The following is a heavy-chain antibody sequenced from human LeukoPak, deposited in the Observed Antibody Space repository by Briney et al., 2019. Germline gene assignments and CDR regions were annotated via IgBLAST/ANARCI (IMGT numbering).Heavy chain of an antibody. CDR1: GFTFSSYS. CDR3: ARTYCSGGSCYSNIDY. D-gene: IGHD2-15*01. J-gene: IGHJ4*02. Sequence: GGSLRLSCAASGFTFSSYSMNWVRQAPGKGLEWVSSISSSSSYIYYADSVKGRFTISRDNAKNSLYLQMNSLRAGDRAVYYWARTYCSGGSCYSNIDYWGQGTLSPSPQ. V-gene: IGHV3-21*01. CDR2: ISSSSSYI.